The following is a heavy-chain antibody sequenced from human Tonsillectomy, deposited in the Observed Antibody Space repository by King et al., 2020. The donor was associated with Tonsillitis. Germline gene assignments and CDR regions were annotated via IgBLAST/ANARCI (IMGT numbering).Heavy chain of an antibody. D-gene: IGHD3-16*01. CDR2: ISTYNGNT. CDR3: ARVGLDYVLFGAWIY. Sequence: QLVQSGAEVKKPGASVKVTCKASGYTFTSYGVSWVRQAPGKGLEWMGWISTYNGNTNYAQKLQGRVTMTTDTSTSTAYMELRSLRSDDTAVYYCARVGLDYVLFGAWIYWGQGTLVTFSS. V-gene: IGHV1-18*04. J-gene: IGHJ4*02. CDR1: GYTFTSYG.